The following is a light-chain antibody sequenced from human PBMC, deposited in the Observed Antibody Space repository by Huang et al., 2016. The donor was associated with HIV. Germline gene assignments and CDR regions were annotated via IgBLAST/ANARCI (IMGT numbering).Light chain of an antibody. J-gene: IGKJ1*01. CDR1: QSVSSN. Sequence: EMVMTQSPATLSVSPGVRVPLSCRASQSVSSNFAWYQQKPGQAPRLLIYGSSTRATGIPPRFSGGGSGTVFTLTISSLQSEDFAVYYCQQYDQWPPWTFGQGTKVEIK. CDR2: GSS. CDR3: QQYDQWPPWT. V-gene: IGKV3-15*01.